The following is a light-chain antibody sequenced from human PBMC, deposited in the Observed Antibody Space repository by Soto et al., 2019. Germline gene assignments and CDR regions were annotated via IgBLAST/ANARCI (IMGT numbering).Light chain of an antibody. V-gene: IGKV3D-20*02. Sequence: EIVLTQSPGTLSLSPGERATLSCRASQSVSISYLAWYQQRPVQAPRLLIYGASSRPTGIPDRFSGSGSGTDFTLTINRLEPEDFAVYYCQHRSNSWTFGQGTKV. CDR1: QSVSISY. CDR2: GAS. J-gene: IGKJ1*01. CDR3: QHRSNSWT.